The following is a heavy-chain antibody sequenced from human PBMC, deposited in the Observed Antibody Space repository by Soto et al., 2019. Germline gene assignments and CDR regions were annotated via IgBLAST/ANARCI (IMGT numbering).Heavy chain of an antibody. CDR3: ARAQGGNSVIVASI. D-gene: IGHD3-22*01. CDR1: GGSISSTSYF. V-gene: IGHV4-39*01. Sequence: QLQLQESGPGLVKPSETLSLTCTVSGGSISSTSYFWGWTRQPPGKGLEWIGSISYSGSTYYNPSLKSRVIISVDTSKNEFSLKLSSVTAADTAMYYCARAQGGNSVIVASIWGQGTLVTVSS. J-gene: IGHJ4*02. CDR2: ISYSGST.